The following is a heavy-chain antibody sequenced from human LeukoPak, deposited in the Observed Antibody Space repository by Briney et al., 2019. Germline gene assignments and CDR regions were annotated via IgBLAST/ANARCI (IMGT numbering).Heavy chain of an antibody. Sequence: PSETLSLTCTVSGGSISSSSYYWGWIRQPPGKGLEWIGSIYYSGSTYYNPSLKSRVTISVYTSKNQFSLKLSSVTAADTAVYYCARLVVVAADIYYYYYYMDVWGKGTTVTVSS. CDR2: IYYSGST. CDR3: ARLVVVAADIYYYYYYMDV. J-gene: IGHJ6*03. CDR1: GGSISSSSYY. D-gene: IGHD2-15*01. V-gene: IGHV4-39*01.